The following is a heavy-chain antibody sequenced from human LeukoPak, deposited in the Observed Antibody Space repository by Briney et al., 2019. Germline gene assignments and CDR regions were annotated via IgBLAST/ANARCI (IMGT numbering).Heavy chain of an antibody. Sequence: PGGSLRLSCVASGFTFSDYTMNWVRQAPGKGLEWISYIDISSSSTYYADSVKGRFTISRDNAKNSLYLQMSSLRAEDTALYYCARGPPPFDPWGQGTLVTVSS. J-gene: IGHJ5*02. CDR1: GFTFSDYT. CDR2: IDISSSST. CDR3: ARGPPPFDP. V-gene: IGHV3-48*04.